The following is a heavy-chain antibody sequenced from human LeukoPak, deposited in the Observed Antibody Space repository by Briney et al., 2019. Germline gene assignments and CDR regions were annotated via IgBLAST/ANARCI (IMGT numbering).Heavy chain of an antibody. V-gene: IGHV3-74*01. CDR2: IYNDGSST. J-gene: IGHJ3*02. Sequence: GGSLRLSCAASGFTFSNYWMHWVRQAPGKGLVWVSRIYNDGSSTSYADSVKGRFTISRDNAKSTLYPQMNSLRADDTAVFYCARVRGGSARSYAADAFDIWGQGAMVTVSS. CDR3: ARVRGGSARSYAADAFDI. CDR1: GFTFSNYW. D-gene: IGHD2-15*01.